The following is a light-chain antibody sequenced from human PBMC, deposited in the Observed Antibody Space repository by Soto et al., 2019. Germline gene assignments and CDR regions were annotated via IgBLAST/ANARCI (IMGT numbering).Light chain of an antibody. Sequence: SVLTPPASVSGSPGQSNTISCTGTNRDVGSYNLVSWYQQHPGKAPKLVIYKGSERPSGVSNRFSGSKSGNTASLTISGLQAEDEADYYCCSYAGSITFYVFGTGTKVTVL. V-gene: IGLV2-23*01. J-gene: IGLJ1*01. CDR2: KGS. CDR3: CSYAGSITFYV. CDR1: NRDVGSYNL.